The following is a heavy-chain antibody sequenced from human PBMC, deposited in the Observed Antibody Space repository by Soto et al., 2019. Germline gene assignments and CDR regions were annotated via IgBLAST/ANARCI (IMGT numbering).Heavy chain of an antibody. CDR3: AKGRLQVFGPYFDY. CDR1: GVTFSSYA. CDR2: ISGSGGST. D-gene: IGHD6-25*01. Sequence: GGSLRLSCAASGVTFSSYAMSWVRQAPGKGLEWVSAISGSGGSTYYADSVKGRFTISRDNSKNTLYLQMNSLRAEDTAVYYCAKGRLQVFGPYFDYWGQGTLVTVSS. J-gene: IGHJ4*02. V-gene: IGHV3-23*01.